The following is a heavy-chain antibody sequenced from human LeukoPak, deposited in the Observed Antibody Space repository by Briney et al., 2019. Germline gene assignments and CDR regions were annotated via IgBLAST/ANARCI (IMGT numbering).Heavy chain of an antibody. CDR2: IWYDGSNK. D-gene: IGHD3-9*01. V-gene: IGHV3-33*01. J-gene: IGHJ3*02. CDR3: ARPVYDILTGYYFDAFDI. Sequence: AGRSLRLSCAASGFTFSSYGMHWVRQAPGKGLEWVAVIWYDGSNKYYADSVKGRFTISRDNSKNTLYLQTNSLRAEDTAVYYCARPVYDILTGYYFDAFDIWGQGTMVTVSS. CDR1: GFTFSSYG.